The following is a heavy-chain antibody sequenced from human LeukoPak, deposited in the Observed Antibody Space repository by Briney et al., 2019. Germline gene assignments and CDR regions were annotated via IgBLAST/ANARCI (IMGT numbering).Heavy chain of an antibody. Sequence: SQTLSLTCTVSGDSISSGDYYWSWIRQPPGKGLKWIGRISSSGSTNYNPSLKSRVTISVDTSKNQFSLKLSSVTAADTAFYYCARGHDYYYSGRQSWFDPWGQGTLVTVSS. CDR3: ARGHDYYYSGRQSWFDP. J-gene: IGHJ5*02. CDR1: GDSISSGDYY. V-gene: IGHV4-61*02. CDR2: ISSSGST. D-gene: IGHD3-10*01.